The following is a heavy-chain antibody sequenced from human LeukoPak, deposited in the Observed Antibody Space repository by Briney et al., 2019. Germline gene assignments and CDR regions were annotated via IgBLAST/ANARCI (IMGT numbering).Heavy chain of an antibody. J-gene: IGHJ4*02. V-gene: IGHV4-30-2*01. Sequence: PSETLSLTCAVSGGSISSGGYSWSWIRQPPGEGLEWIGYIYHSGSTYYNPSLKSRVTISVDRSKNQFSLKLSSVTAADTAVYYCARGRRRDGYNVDYWGQGTLVTVSS. CDR3: ARGRRRDGYNVDY. CDR2: IYHSGST. D-gene: IGHD5-24*01. CDR1: GGSISSGGYS.